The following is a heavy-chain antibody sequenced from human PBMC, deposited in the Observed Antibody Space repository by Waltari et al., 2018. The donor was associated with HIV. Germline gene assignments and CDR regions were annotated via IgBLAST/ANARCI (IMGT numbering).Heavy chain of an antibody. CDR1: GVSVTSSY. CDR3: ARWCDTNCHTFDI. D-gene: IGHD2-8*01. J-gene: IGHJ3*02. CDR2: VHHTGAS. Sequence: QVRLQESGPGLVKHSETLSLTCTVSGVSVTSSYWNWIRQSPEKGLEWIGYVHHTGASKCNPPLRSRVSMSVDTSKNEITLSLTSATAADTAVYYCARWCDTNCHTFDIWGQGTSVTVSS. V-gene: IGHV4-59*02.